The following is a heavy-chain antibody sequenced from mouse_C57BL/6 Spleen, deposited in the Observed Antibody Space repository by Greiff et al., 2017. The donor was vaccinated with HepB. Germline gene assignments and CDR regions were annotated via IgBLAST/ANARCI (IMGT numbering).Heavy chain of an antibody. CDR3: ARSSSLPSWFAY. D-gene: IGHD2-1*01. CDR1: GYAFSSSW. Sequence: QVQLQQSGPELVKPGASVKISCKASGYAFSSSWMNWVKQRPGKGLEWIGRIYPGDGDTNYNGKFKGKATLTADKSSSTAYMQLSSLTSEDSAVYVCARSSSLPSWFAYWGQGTLVTVSA. V-gene: IGHV1-82*01. J-gene: IGHJ3*01. CDR2: IYPGDGDT.